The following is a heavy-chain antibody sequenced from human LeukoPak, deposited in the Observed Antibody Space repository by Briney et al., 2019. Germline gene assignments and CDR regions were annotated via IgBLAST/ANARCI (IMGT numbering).Heavy chain of an antibody. D-gene: IGHD6-19*01. CDR1: GYTFTDYD. J-gene: IGHJ6*03. Sequence: ASVRVSCKTSGYTFTDYDITWVRQAPGQGLEWMGRVSPYNGNTYYSQRFQGRVTITADKSTSTAYMELSSLRSEDTAVYYCARCEVAVHYYYYYYMDVWGKGTTVTVSS. CDR2: VSPYNGNT. CDR3: ARCEVAVHYYYYYYMDV. V-gene: IGHV1-18*01.